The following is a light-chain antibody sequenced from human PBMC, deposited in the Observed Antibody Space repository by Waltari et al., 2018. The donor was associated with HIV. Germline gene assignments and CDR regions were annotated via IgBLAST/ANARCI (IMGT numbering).Light chain of an antibody. Sequence: EIVMTQSPAPLSVSPGARATLSCRASQSVSSNLAWYQQKLGQAPRLLIYGASTRATGIPASFIGSGSGTEFTLTISSLQSEDFAVYYCQQYDNWPFTFGQGTKLEIK. V-gene: IGKV3-15*01. CDR1: QSVSSN. CDR2: GAS. CDR3: QQYDNWPFT. J-gene: IGKJ2*01.